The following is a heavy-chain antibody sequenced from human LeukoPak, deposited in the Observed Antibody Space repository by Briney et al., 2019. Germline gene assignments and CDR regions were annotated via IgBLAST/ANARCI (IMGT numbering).Heavy chain of an antibody. V-gene: IGHV3-74*03. Sequence: GGSLRLSCAASGFRFSDYSMNWVRQAPGKGLVWVSHINSDGSSTMYSDSVKGRFTISRDNAKNTLYLQMNSLRAEDTAVYYCARDPLSYRIDYWGQGTLVTVSS. CDR3: ARDPLSYRIDY. J-gene: IGHJ4*02. D-gene: IGHD3-10*01. CDR1: GFRFSDYS. CDR2: INSDGSST.